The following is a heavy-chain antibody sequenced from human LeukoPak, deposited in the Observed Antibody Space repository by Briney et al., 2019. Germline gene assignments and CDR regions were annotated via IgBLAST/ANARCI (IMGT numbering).Heavy chain of an antibody. V-gene: IGHV1-69*01. D-gene: IGHD2-2*01. J-gene: IGHJ6*02. CDR2: IIPIFGTA. CDR3: ARKVRGYQLLSYYYYYGMDV. CDR1: GGTFSSYA. Sequence: SVKVSCKASGGTFSSYAISWVRQAPGQGLEWMGGIIPIFGTANYAQKFQGRVTITADESRSTAYMELSSLRSEDTAVYYCARKVRGYQLLSYYYYYGMDVWGQGTTVTVSS.